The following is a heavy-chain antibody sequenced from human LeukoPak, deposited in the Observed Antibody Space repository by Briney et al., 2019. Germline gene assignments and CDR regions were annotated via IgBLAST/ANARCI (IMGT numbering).Heavy chain of an antibody. CDR3: ASILTVATTGSDAFDI. J-gene: IGHJ3*02. V-gene: IGHV4-38-2*01. CDR1: GYSISSGYY. CDR2: IYHSGST. D-gene: IGHD5-12*01. Sequence: SETLSLTCAVSGYSISSGYYWGWIRPPPGKGLEWIGIIYHSGSTYYNPSLKSRVTISVDTSKNQFSLKLSSVTAADTAVYYCASILTVATTGSDAFDIWGQGTMVTVSS.